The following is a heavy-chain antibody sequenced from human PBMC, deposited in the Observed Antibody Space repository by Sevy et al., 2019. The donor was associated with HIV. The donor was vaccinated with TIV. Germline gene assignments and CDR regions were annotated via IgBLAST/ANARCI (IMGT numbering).Heavy chain of an antibody. Sequence: ASVKVSCKASAYTFTSYGISWVRQAPGQGLEWMGWISAYNGNTNYAQKLQGRVTMTTDTSTSTAYMELRSLRSDDTAVYYCARDSVAAAAGTGRGRDWGQGTLVTVSS. J-gene: IGHJ4*02. CDR2: ISAYNGNT. D-gene: IGHD6-13*01. CDR3: ARDSVAAAAGTGRGRD. V-gene: IGHV1-18*04. CDR1: AYTFTSYG.